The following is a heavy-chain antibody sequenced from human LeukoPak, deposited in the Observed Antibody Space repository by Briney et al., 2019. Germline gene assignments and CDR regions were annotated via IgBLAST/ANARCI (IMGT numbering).Heavy chain of an antibody. J-gene: IGHJ4*02. CDR1: GASISSSSSS. CDR3: ASGTFDDYGDYDRGDYFDH. CDR2: IYYSGLT. V-gene: IGHV4-39*02. Sequence: SETLSLTCTVSGASISSSSSSWGWVRQPPGKGPEWIGSIYYSGLTYDNPSLKSRVSISVAPSKNHFPLKVSSVTAADTAVYYCASGTFDDYGDYDRGDYFDHWGQGTLVTVSS. D-gene: IGHD4-17*01.